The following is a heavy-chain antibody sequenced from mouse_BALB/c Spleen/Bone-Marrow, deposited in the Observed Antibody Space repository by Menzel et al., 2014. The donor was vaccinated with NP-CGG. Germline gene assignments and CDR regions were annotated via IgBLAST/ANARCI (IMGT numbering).Heavy chain of an antibody. J-gene: IGHJ3*01. CDR2: ISYSGST. CDR1: GDSITSGY. Sequence: VQLQQSGPSLVKPSQTLSLTCSVTGDSITSGYWNWTRKFPGNKLEYMGYISYSGSTYYNPSLKSRISITRDTSKNQYYLQLNSVTTEDTATYYCARYPLNYYGSPWFAYWGQGTLVTVSA. CDR3: ARYPLNYYGSPWFAY. V-gene: IGHV3-8*02. D-gene: IGHD1-1*01.